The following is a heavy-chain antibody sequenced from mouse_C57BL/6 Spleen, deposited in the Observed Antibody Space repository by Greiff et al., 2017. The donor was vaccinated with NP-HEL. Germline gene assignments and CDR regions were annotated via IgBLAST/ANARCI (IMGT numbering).Heavy chain of an antibody. CDR2: IHPNSGST. CDR3: ARSGYGPYYAMDY. D-gene: IGHD2-10*02. CDR1: GYTFTSYW. V-gene: IGHV1-64*01. J-gene: IGHJ4*01. Sequence: QVQLQQPGAELVKPGASVKLSCKASGYTFTSYWMHWVKQRPGQGLEWIGMIHPNSGSTNYNEKFKSKATLTVDKSSSTAYMPLSSLTSEDSAVYYCARSGYGPYYAMDYWGQGTSVTVSS.